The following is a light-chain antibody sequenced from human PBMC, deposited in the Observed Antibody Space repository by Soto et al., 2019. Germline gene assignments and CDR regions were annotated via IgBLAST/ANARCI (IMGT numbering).Light chain of an antibody. CDR3: QQYNNWPLYT. CDR1: QSVSST. Sequence: EIVMTQSPATLSVSPGERATLSCRASQSVSSTLAWYQQKPGQAPRLLIYGASTRATGIPARFSGSGSGTEFTLTISSLQSEDFAVVYCQQYNNWPLYTFGQGTKLEIK. J-gene: IGKJ2*01. CDR2: GAS. V-gene: IGKV3-15*01.